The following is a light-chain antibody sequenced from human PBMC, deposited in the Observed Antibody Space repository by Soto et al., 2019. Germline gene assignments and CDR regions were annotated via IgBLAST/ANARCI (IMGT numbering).Light chain of an antibody. V-gene: IGKV3-20*01. J-gene: IGKJ1*01. CDR1: QRFGSSN. CDR2: STS. CDR3: QQYGNSPWT. Sequence: EIVLTQSPGTLSLSPGERGTLSCRASQRFGSSNLAWYQQKPGQAPRLLSYSTSSRATGIPDRFSGSVSGTDFTLTISRLEPEDFAVYYCQQYGNSPWTFGQGTKVDIK.